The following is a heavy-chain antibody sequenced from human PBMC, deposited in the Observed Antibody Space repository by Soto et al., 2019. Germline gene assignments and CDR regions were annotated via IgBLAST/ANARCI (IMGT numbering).Heavy chain of an antibody. D-gene: IGHD3-22*01. Sequence: ASVKVSCKASGYTYTSYNMGWVRQAPGQGLEWMGWISAYSGNTNYAQKFQDRVTMTRDTSTSTTYMEVKSLRSDDTAVYYCARVWYDSRGYCPDYWGQGTLVTVSS. CDR2: ISAYSGNT. CDR3: ARVWYDSRGYCPDY. CDR1: GYTYTSYN. V-gene: IGHV1-18*04. J-gene: IGHJ4*02.